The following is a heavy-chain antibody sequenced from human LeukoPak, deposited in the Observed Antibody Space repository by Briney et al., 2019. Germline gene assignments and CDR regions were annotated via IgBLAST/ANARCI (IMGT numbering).Heavy chain of an antibody. D-gene: IGHD1-1*01. Sequence: SETLSLTCTVSGGSISSYYWSWIRQPPGKGLEWIGYIYYSGSTNYNPSLKSRVTISVDTSKNQFSLKLSSVTAADTAVYYCARVRRVAGSDAFDIWGQGTMVTVSS. CDR1: GGSISSYY. J-gene: IGHJ3*02. CDR3: ARVRRVAGSDAFDI. CDR2: IYYSGST. V-gene: IGHV4-59*01.